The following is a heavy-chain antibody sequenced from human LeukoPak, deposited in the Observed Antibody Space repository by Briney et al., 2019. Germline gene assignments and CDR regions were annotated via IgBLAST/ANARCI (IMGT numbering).Heavy chain of an antibody. D-gene: IGHD3-22*01. J-gene: IGHJ4*02. CDR1: GGTFSRYA. CDR3: ARVYLKRDYYDSSAYFSFDY. V-gene: IGHV1-69*13. Sequence: ASVKVSCKASGGTFSRYAISWVRQAPGQGLEWMGGIIPIFGTANYAQKFQGRITITADDSTSTAYMELSSLRSEDTAVYYCARVYLKRDYYDSSAYFSFDYWGQGTLVTVSS. CDR2: IIPIFGTA.